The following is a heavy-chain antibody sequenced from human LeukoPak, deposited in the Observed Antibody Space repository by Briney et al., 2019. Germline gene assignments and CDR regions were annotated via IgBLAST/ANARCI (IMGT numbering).Heavy chain of an antibody. J-gene: IGHJ4*02. CDR1: GFTFSSYA. CDR2: ISYDGSNK. CDR3: ARDPGGLKSSIAAPAEY. Sequence: YPGRSLRLSCAASGFTFSSYAMHWVRQAPGKGLEWVAVISYDGSNKYYADSVKGRFTISRDNSKNTLYLQMNSLRAEDTAVYYCARDPGGLKSSIAAPAEYWGQGTLVTVSS. V-gene: IGHV3-30*01. D-gene: IGHD6-6*01.